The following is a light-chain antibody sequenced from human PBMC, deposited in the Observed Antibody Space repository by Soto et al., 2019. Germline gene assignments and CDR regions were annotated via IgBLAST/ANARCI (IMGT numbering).Light chain of an antibody. V-gene: IGKV1-27*01. J-gene: IGKJ1*01. CDR1: QGISNS. CDR2: GAS. Sequence: QMTQSPSSLSASVGDRVTITCRASQGISNSSAWYQQRPGRVPKLLIYGASNLQSEVPSRFSGSGSGTDFTLTISSLQPEDVATYYCQKYDSAARTFGQGTKVDIK. CDR3: QKYDSAART.